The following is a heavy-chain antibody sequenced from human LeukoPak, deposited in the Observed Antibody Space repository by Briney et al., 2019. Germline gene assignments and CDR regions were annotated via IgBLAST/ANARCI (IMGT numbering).Heavy chain of an antibody. CDR3: AREAVLDPVTGLRVHLDY. J-gene: IGHJ4*02. CDR1: GGTFSSYA. V-gene: IGHV1-69*13. Sequence: ASVKVSCKASGGTFSSYAISWVRQAPGQGLEWMGGIIPIFGTANYAQKFQGRVTITADESTSTAYMELSNLRSEDTAVYYCAREAVLDPVTGLRVHLDYWGQGALVTVSS. D-gene: IGHD5/OR15-5a*01. CDR2: IIPIFGTA.